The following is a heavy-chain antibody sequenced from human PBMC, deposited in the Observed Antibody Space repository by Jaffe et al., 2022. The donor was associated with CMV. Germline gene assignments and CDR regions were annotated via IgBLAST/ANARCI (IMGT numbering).Heavy chain of an antibody. CDR3: ARGRGGYSPTGY. V-gene: IGHV4-59*01. Sequence: QVQLQESGPGLVKPSETLSLTCTVSGGSISSYYWSWIRQPPGKGLEWIGYIYYSGSTNYNPSLKSRVTISVDTSKNQFSLKLSSVTAADTAVYYCARGRGGYSPTGYWGQGTLVTVSS. J-gene: IGHJ4*02. D-gene: IGHD5-18*01. CDR2: IYYSGST. CDR1: GGSISSYY.